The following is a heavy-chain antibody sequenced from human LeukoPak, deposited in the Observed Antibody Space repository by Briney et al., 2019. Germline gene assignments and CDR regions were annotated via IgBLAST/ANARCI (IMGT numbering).Heavy chain of an antibody. Sequence: GGSLRLSCAASGFTFSSYSMNWVRQAPGKGLEWVSYISSSSTIYYADSVKGRFTISRDNAKNSLYLQMNSLRAEDTAVYYCARGAGDDFWSGGSDIFDYWGQGTLVTVSS. D-gene: IGHD3-3*01. CDR2: ISSSSTI. J-gene: IGHJ4*02. V-gene: IGHV3-48*01. CDR1: GFTFSSYS. CDR3: ARGAGDDFWSGGSDIFDY.